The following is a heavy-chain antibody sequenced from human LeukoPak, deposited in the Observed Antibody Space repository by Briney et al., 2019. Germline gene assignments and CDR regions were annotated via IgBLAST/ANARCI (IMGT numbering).Heavy chain of an antibody. Sequence: SVKVSCMASGGTFSSYAISWVRQAPGQALEWMGGIIPIFGTANYAQKFQGRVTITTDESTSTAYMELSSLRSEDTAVYYCARALYYYGSGSYSDYWGQGTLVTVSS. V-gene: IGHV1-69*05. CDR1: GGTFSSYA. CDR3: ARALYYYGSGSYSDY. D-gene: IGHD3-10*01. J-gene: IGHJ4*02. CDR2: IIPIFGTA.